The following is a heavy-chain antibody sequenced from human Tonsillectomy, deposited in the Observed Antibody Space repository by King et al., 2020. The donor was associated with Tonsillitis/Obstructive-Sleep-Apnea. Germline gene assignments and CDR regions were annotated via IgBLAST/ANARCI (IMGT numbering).Heavy chain of an antibody. CDR3: TTEADTMVRGVIPLAFDY. V-gene: IGHV3-15*01. CDR1: GFTLSNAW. D-gene: IGHD3-10*01. CDR2: IKSKTDGGTT. J-gene: IGHJ4*02. Sequence: VQLVESGGGLVKPGGSFRLSCAASGFTLSNAWMSWVRQAPGKGLEWVGRIKSKTDGGTTDYAAPVKGRFTISRDDSKNTLYLQMNSLKTEDTAVYYCTTEADTMVRGVIPLAFDYWGQGTLVTVSS.